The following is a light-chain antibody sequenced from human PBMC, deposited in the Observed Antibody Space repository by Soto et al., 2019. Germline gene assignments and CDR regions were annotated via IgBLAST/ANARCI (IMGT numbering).Light chain of an antibody. Sequence: DIQMTQSPSSLSASVGDRVTITCRASQSISSYLNWYQQKPGKAPKLLIYAASSLQSGAPPRFSGSGSGTDFTLIIRNLQPGDFATYYCQHYNSYSEAFGQGTKVDIK. CDR1: QSISSY. V-gene: IGKV1-17*02. CDR3: QHYNSYSEA. CDR2: AAS. J-gene: IGKJ1*01.